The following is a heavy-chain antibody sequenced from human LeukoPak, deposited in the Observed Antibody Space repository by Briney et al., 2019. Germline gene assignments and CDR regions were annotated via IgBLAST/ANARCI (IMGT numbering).Heavy chain of an antibody. Sequence: SETLSLTCTVSGGSISSYYWSWIRQPPGKGLEWIGYIYYSGSTNHNPSLKSRVTISVDTSKNQFSLKLSSVTAADTAVYYCAGTTMVRGFDAFDIWGQGTMVTVSS. V-gene: IGHV4-59*01. CDR3: AGTTMVRGFDAFDI. D-gene: IGHD3-10*01. CDR1: GGSISSYY. J-gene: IGHJ3*02. CDR2: IYYSGST.